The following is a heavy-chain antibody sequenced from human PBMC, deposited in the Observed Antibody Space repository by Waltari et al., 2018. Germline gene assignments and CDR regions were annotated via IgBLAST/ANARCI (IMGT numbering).Heavy chain of an antibody. CDR3: AGQWLGQSGIDF. CDR1: GESFGGYY. CDR2: INHRGYT. V-gene: IGHV4-34*01. D-gene: IGHD6-19*01. J-gene: IGHJ4*02. Sequence: QVQLQQWGARLLKPSETLSLPCAVYGESFGGYYRTWIRQPPGKGLECIGEINHRGYTPYHQSLKSRITMSVDTAKNQFSLKLTSGTAADTAVYYCAGQWLGQSGIDFWGQGTLVTVSS.